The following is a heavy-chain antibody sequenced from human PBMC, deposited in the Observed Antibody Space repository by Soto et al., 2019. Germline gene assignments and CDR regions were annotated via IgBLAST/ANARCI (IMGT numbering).Heavy chain of an antibody. CDR3: ERAVMGVIRVDK. V-gene: IGHV4-31*03. CDR2: IYYSGST. D-gene: IGHD3-16*02. CDR1: GGSISSGGYY. J-gene: IGHJ4*02. Sequence: QVQLQESGPGLVKPSQTLSLTCTVSGGSISSGGYYWSWIRQLPGKGLEWIGYIYYSGSTYYKSYIKSRVTIALETSKNQLYLNLSSLTDADTAVYYCERAVMGVIRVDKWGQGTMVNVSS.